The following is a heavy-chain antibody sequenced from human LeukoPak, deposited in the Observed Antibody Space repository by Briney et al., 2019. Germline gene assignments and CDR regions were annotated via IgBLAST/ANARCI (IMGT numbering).Heavy chain of an antibody. Sequence: GGSLKISCKGSGYSFTSYWIGWVRQMPGKGLEWMGIIYPGDSDTRYSPSFQGQVTISADKSISTAYLQWSSLKASDTAMYYCARAVDTAMAPPDYWGQGTLVTVSS. CDR2: IYPGDSDT. J-gene: IGHJ4*02. CDR1: GYSFTSYW. D-gene: IGHD5-18*01. V-gene: IGHV5-51*01. CDR3: ARAVDTAMAPPDY.